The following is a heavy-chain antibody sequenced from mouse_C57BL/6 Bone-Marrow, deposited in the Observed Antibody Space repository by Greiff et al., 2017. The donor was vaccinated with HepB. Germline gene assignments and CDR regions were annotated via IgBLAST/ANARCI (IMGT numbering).Heavy chain of an antibody. J-gene: IGHJ3*01. V-gene: IGHV1-59*01. CDR1: GYTFTSYW. CDR2: IDPSDSYT. CDR3: ARSGNYPSWFAY. D-gene: IGHD2-1*01. Sequence: QVQLQQPGAELVRPGTSVKLSCKASGYTFTSYWMHWVKQRPGQGLEWIGVIDPSDSYTNYNQKFKGKATLTVDTSSSTAYMQLSSLTSEVSAVYYCARSGNYPSWFAYWGQGTLVTVSA.